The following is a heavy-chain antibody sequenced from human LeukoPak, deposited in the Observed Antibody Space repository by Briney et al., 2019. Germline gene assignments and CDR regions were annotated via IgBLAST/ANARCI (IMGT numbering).Heavy chain of an antibody. CDR2: ISSSNRYT. J-gene: IGHJ4*02. D-gene: IGHD6-6*01. CDR1: GCTFSDCN. Sequence: AESLILSCAASGCTFSDCNMNWSRKAPQPGLEWVSYISSSNRYTNSADSVKGRFTISTVNAKYSLYLQMVSPIDEDSAVYYCAGDFGPLGSSSIDYWGQGTLVTVSS. CDR3: AGDFGPLGSSSIDY. V-gene: IGHV3-11*06.